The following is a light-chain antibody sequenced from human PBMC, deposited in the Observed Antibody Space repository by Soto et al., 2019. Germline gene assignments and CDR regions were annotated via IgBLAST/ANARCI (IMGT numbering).Light chain of an antibody. CDR2: GAS. CDR3: QQYNNWLRT. CDR1: ESISTW. J-gene: IGKJ3*01. Sequence: DIQMTQSPSSLSATVGDRVTITCRASESISTWLAWYQQKPGKAPKLLIYGASSLESGVPPRFSGDGSETDFTLTISSLQSEDFAVYYCQQYNNWLRTFGPGTKVD. V-gene: IGKV1-5*03.